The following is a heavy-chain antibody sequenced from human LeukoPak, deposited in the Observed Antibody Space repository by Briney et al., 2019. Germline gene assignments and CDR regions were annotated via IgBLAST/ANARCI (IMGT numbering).Heavy chain of an antibody. D-gene: IGHD2-15*01. CDR2: INHSGST. J-gene: IGHJ5*02. V-gene: IGHV4-34*01. CDR3: ARDWCSGGSCYGWFDP. Sequence: SETLSLTCAVSGGSFSGYYWSWIRQPPGKGLEWIGEINHSGSTNYNPSLKSRVTISVDTSKNQFSLRLSSVTAADTAVYYCARDWCSGGSCYGWFDPWGQGTLVTVSS. CDR1: GGSFSGYY.